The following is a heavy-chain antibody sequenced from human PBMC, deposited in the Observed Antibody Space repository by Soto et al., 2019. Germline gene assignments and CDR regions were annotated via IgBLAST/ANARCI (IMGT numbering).Heavy chain of an antibody. D-gene: IGHD3-22*01. CDR3: AKDLSSLGWLALGAPFDS. V-gene: IGHV3-7*03. J-gene: IGHJ4*02. CDR2: IKKDGTEK. Sequence: PGGSLRLSCAASGFTFSGYWMTRVRQAPGKGLEWVADIKKDGTEKYYVDSVKGRFTISRDNDKKSVYLQINGLRVEDTAIYFCAKDLSSLGWLALGAPFDSWGQGTLVTVSS. CDR1: GFTFSGYW.